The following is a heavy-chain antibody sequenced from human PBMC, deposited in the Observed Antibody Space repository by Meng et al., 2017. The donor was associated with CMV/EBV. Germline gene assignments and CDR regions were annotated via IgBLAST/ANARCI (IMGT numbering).Heavy chain of an antibody. D-gene: IGHD2-2*01. CDR2: IYHSGST. J-gene: IGHJ4*02. CDR3: ARGRGFVVVVPAANGPFDY. V-gene: IGHV4-38-2*02. CDR1: GYSISSGYY. Sequence: SETLSLTCTVSGYSISSGYYWGWIRQPPGKGLEWIGSIYHSGSTYYNPSLKSRVTISVDTSKNQFSLKLSSVTAADTAVYYCARGRGFVVVVPAANGPFDYWGQGTLVTVS.